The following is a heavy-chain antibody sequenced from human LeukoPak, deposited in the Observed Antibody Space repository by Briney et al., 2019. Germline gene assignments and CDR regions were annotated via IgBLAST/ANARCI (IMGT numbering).Heavy chain of an antibody. J-gene: IGHJ5*02. CDR1: GFTFSSYG. Sequence: GGSLRLSCAASGFTFSSYGMHWVRQAPGKGLEWVAVISYDGSNKYYADSVKGRFTISRDNSKNTLYLQMNSLRAEDTAVYYCARSLRLTGSLGFWFDPWGQGTLVTVSS. CDR2: ISYDGSNK. V-gene: IGHV3-30*03. CDR3: ARSLRLTGSLGFWFDP. D-gene: IGHD1-26*01.